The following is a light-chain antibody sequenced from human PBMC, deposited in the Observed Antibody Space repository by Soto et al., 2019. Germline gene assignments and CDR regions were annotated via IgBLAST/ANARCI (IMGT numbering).Light chain of an antibody. Sequence: EMVMTQSPATLSVSPGERVTLSCRASASVHRNLAWYQQKPGQGPSLLIYYASTRATGVPDRFTGSGSGTEFTLTISSLQSEEFGVYHCQHYSNWPPTFGPGTKVEIK. CDR1: ASVHRN. J-gene: IGKJ3*01. CDR2: YAS. CDR3: QHYSNWPPT. V-gene: IGKV3-15*01.